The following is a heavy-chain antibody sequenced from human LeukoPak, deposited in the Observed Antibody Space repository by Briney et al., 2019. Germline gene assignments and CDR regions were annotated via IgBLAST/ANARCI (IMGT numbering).Heavy chain of an antibody. Sequence: SETLSLTCTVSGGSISGGGYYWSWIRQHPGKGLEWIGYIYYSGSTYYNPSLKSRVTISVDTSKNQFSLKLSSVTAADTAVYYCARVSRITMIVDDPWGQGTLVTVSS. V-gene: IGHV4-31*03. CDR2: IYYSGST. CDR3: ARVSRITMIVDDP. D-gene: IGHD3-22*01. J-gene: IGHJ5*02. CDR1: GGSISGGGYY.